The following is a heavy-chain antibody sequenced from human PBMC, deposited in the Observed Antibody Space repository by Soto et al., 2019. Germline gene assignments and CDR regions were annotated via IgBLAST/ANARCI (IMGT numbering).Heavy chain of an antibody. J-gene: IGHJ6*03. D-gene: IGHD3-10*01. V-gene: IGHV4-34*01. Sequence: PSETLSLTCAVYGGSFSGYYWSWIRQPPGKGLEWIGEINHSGSTNYNPSLKSRVTISVDTSKNQFSLKLSSVTAADTAVYYCARGRRGGTMVRGVIRWPMDVWGKGTTVTVSS. CDR3: ARGRRGGTMVRGVIRWPMDV. CDR2: INHSGST. CDR1: GGSFSGYY.